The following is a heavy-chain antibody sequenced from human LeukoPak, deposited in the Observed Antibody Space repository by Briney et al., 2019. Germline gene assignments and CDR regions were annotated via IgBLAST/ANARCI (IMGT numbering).Heavy chain of an antibody. D-gene: IGHD4-17*01. Sequence: SETLSLTCTVSGGSISSYYWSWIRQPPGKGLEWIGYIYYSGSTNYNPSLKSRVTISVDTSKNLFSLKLSSVTAADTAVYYCASLRPTVTTSDYWGQGTLVTVSS. J-gene: IGHJ4*02. CDR1: GGSISSYY. CDR3: ASLRPTVTTSDY. CDR2: IYYSGST. V-gene: IGHV4-59*12.